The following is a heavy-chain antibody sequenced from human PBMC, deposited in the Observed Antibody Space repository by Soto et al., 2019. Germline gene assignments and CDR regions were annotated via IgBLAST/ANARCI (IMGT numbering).Heavy chain of an antibody. CDR1: GGTFSSYA. Sequence: QVQLVQSGAEVKKPGSSVQVSCKASGGTFSSYAISWVRQAPGQGLEWMGGIIPIFGTANYAQKFQGRVTITADAATSTAYMELSSLRPEDTAVYYCARAAHMVRGLRYGMDVWGQGTTVTVSS. CDR3: ARAAHMVRGLRYGMDV. J-gene: IGHJ6*02. CDR2: IIPIFGTA. V-gene: IGHV1-69*01. D-gene: IGHD3-10*01.